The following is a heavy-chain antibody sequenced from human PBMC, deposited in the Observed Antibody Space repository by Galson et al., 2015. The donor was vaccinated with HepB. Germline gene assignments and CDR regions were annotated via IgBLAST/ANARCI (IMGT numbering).Heavy chain of an antibody. CDR3: AREALVVTRGLLAY. Sequence: SLRLSCAASGFTFSTYGIHWVRQAPGKGLEWVASIWYDGSNQYYADSVKGRFTISRDNSKNTPYLQLHSLRAEDTAVYYCAREALVVTRGLLAYWGQGTLLTVSS. CDR2: IWYDGSNQ. J-gene: IGHJ4*02. CDR1: GFTFSTYG. D-gene: IGHD2-15*01. V-gene: IGHV3-33*01.